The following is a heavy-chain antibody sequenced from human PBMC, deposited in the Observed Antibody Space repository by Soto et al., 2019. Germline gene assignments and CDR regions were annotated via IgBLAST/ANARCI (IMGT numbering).Heavy chain of an antibody. Sequence: GGSLRLSCAASGFTFSSYAMSWVCQAQGKGLEWISAVSGSGGSTYYADSVKGRFTISRDNSKDTLYLQMNNLRAEDTAVYYCAKPPDYNWNDYWGQGTLVTVSS. CDR2: VSGSGGST. J-gene: IGHJ4*02. D-gene: IGHD1-20*01. CDR1: GFTFSSYA. CDR3: AKPPDYNWNDY. V-gene: IGHV3-23*01.